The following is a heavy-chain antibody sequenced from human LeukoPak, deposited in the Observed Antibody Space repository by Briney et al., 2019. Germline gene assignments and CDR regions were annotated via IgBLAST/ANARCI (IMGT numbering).Heavy chain of an antibody. Sequence: SETLSLTCTGSGGSISSYYWSWIRQPPGKGLEWIGYIYYSGSTNYNPSLKSRVTISVDTSKNQFSLKLSSVTAADTAVYYCARTGTYGDYAEYWGQGTLVTVSS. D-gene: IGHD4-17*01. CDR2: IYYSGST. CDR1: GGSISSYY. J-gene: IGHJ4*02. V-gene: IGHV4-59*01. CDR3: ARTGTYGDYAEY.